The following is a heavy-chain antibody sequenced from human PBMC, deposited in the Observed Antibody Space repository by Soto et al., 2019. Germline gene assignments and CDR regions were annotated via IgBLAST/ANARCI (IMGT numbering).Heavy chain of an antibody. V-gene: IGHV1-69*12. CDR1: GGTFSSYA. J-gene: IGHJ1*01. CDR3: ARTGDSSGYYYVYFQH. Sequence: QVQLVQSGAEVKKPGSSVKVSCKASGGTFSSYAISWVRQAPGQGLEWMGGIIPIFGTANYAQKFQGRVTITADESTSKAYMELSSLRSEDTAVYYCARTGDSSGYYYVYFQHWGQGTLVTVSS. D-gene: IGHD3-22*01. CDR2: IIPIFGTA.